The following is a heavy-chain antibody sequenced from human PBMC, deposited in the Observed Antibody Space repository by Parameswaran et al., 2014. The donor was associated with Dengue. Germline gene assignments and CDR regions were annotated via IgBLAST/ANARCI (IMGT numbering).Heavy chain of an antibody. V-gene: IGHV4-39*01. D-gene: IGHD3-3*01. CDR2: IYYSGST. CDR3: ARGIVRFLEWSPANWFDP. J-gene: IGHJ5*02. Sequence: WIRQPPGKGLEWIGSIYYSGSTYYNPSLKSRVTISVDTSKNQFSLKLSSVTAADTAVYYCARGIVRFLEWSPANWFDPWGQGTLVTVSS.